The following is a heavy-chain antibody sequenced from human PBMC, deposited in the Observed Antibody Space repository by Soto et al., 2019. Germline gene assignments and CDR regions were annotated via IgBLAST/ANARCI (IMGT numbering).Heavy chain of an antibody. CDR2: IYYSGST. D-gene: IGHD6-19*01. J-gene: IGHJ4*02. V-gene: IGHV4-39*01. CDR1: GGSISSSSYY. Sequence: QLQLQESGPGLVKPSETLSLTCTVSGGSISSSSYYWGWIRQPPGKGLEWIGSIYYSGSTYYNPSLKSRVTISVDTSKNQFSLKLSSVTAADTAVYYCASNPGIAVAGTTPPDYWGQGTLVTVSS. CDR3: ASNPGIAVAGTTPPDY.